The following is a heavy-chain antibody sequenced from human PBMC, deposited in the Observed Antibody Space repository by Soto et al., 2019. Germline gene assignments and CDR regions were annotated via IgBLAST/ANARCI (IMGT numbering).Heavy chain of an antibody. V-gene: IGHV3-30*18. CDR3: AKPYSSSWSFDY. D-gene: IGHD6-13*01. Sequence: PGWSLRLSCASSVFTFISYGMHWVRQAPGKGLEWVAVISYDGSNKYYADSVKGRFTISRDNSKNTLYLQMNSLRAEDTAVYYCAKPYSSSWSFDYWGQGTLVTVSS. CDR1: VFTFISYG. J-gene: IGHJ4*02. CDR2: ISYDGSNK.